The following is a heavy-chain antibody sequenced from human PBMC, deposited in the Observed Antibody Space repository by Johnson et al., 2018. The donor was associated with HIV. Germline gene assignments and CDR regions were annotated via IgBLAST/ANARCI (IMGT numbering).Heavy chain of an antibody. CDR1: GFTFSNYA. CDR3: ARGLQTLPLTGTRGFDI. Sequence: VQLVESGGGLVQPGGSLRLSCTPSGFTFSNYAIYWVRQAPGKGLEYVSSLSSNGGRTYYANSVKGRFTVSRDNSNNTLYLKMGSLRAEDMAVYYCARGLQTLPLTGTRGFDIWGQGTMVTVSS. V-gene: IGHV3-64*01. D-gene: IGHD1-20*01. CDR2: LSSNGGRT. J-gene: IGHJ3*02.